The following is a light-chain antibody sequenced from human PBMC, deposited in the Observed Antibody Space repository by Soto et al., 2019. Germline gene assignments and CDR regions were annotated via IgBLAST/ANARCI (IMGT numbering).Light chain of an antibody. CDR2: DAS. Sequence: NLLTQSPTTLPLSPGGRATPPCKARQNVLSHVAWYPQKPGPAPRLLIHDASSRATGIPARFSGSGSGTDFTLTISSLEPEDFAVYYCQQRTNWPSSTFGQGTRLEIK. J-gene: IGKJ5*01. CDR1: QNVLSH. V-gene: IGKV3-11*01. CDR3: QQRTNWPSST.